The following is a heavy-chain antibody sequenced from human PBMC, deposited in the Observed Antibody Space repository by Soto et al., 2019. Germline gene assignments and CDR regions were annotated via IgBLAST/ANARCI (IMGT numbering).Heavy chain of an antibody. CDR1: GFTLDDYG. CDR2: INWNGGST. Sequence: EVQLVESGGGVVRPGGSLRLSCAASGFTLDDYGMSGVRQAPGQGLEWVYGINWNGGSTGYADSVKGRFTISRDNAKNSLHLNMNTLRAEDTALYQCARRWGSGWARVDAFDIWGQGTMVTVSS. CDR3: ARRWGSGWARVDAFDI. D-gene: IGHD6-19*01. J-gene: IGHJ3*02. V-gene: IGHV3-20*01.